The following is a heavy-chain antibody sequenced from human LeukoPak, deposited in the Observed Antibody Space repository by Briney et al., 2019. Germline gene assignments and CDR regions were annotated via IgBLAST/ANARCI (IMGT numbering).Heavy chain of an antibody. V-gene: IGHV1-69*06. CDR2: IIPIFGTA. Sequence: SVKVSCKASGYTFTSYYMHWVRQAPGQGLEWMGGIIPIFGTANYAQKFQGRVTITADKSTSTAYMELSSLRSEDTAVYYCARDAVGATRYYYYYYMDVWGKGTTVTVSS. CDR3: ARDAVGATRYYYYYYMDV. D-gene: IGHD1-26*01. CDR1: GYTFTSYY. J-gene: IGHJ6*03.